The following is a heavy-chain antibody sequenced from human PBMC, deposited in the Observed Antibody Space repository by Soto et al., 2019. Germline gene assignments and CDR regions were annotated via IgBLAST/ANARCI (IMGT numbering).Heavy chain of an antibody. CDR2: IRSKANSYAT. CDR3: TSSSSTSCY. V-gene: IGHV3-73*01. CDR1: GFTFSGSA. J-gene: IGHJ4*02. D-gene: IGHD2-2*01. Sequence: GGSLRLSCAASGFTFSGSAMHWVRQASGKGLEWVGRIRSKANSYATAYAASVKGRFTISRDDSKNTAYLQMNSLKTEDTAVYYCTSSSSTSCYWGQGTLVTVSS.